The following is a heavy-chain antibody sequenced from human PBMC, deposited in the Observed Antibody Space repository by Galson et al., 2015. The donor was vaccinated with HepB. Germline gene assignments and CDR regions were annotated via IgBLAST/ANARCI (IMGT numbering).Heavy chain of an antibody. CDR2: IKSKTNGGTT. V-gene: IGHV3-15*07. D-gene: IGHD2/OR15-2a*01. J-gene: IGHJ6*02. CDR1: GFTFSNAG. Sequence: SLRLSCAASGFTFSNAGMHWVRQAPGKGLEWVGRIKSKTNGGTTDYAAPVKGRFTISRDDSKNKLYLQMNSLKTEDTAVYYCTWPPRSFYRCYGMDVWCQGPTVTGSS. CDR3: TWPPRSFYRCYGMDV.